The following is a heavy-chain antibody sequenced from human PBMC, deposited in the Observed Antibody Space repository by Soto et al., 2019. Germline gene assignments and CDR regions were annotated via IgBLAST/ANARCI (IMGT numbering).Heavy chain of an antibody. V-gene: IGHV1-8*01. J-gene: IGHJ4*02. CDR2: MNPNSGNT. D-gene: IGHD6-6*01. CDR1: GYTFTSYD. CDR3: ARGYPYSSSSGPHNDY. Sequence: GASVKVSCKASGYTFTSYDINWVRQATGQGLEWMGWMNPNSGNTGYAQKFQGRVTMTRNTSISTAYMELSSLRSEDTAVYYCARGYPYSSSSGPHNDYWGQGTLVTVSS.